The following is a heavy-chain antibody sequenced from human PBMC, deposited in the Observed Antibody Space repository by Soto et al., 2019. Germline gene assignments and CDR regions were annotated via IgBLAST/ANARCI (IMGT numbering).Heavy chain of an antibody. CDR1: GYTFTSYG. V-gene: IGHV1-18*01. CDR2: ISAYNGNT. J-gene: IGHJ6*03. CDR3: ARRGRYNWNYVSYYYYMDV. Sequence: ASVKVSCKASGYTFTSYGISWVRQAPGQGLEWMGWISAYNGNTNYAQKLQGRVTMTTATTTSKAYMELRSLRSDDTAVEYCARRGRYNWNYVSYYYYMDVWGKGTTVTVSS. D-gene: IGHD1-7*01.